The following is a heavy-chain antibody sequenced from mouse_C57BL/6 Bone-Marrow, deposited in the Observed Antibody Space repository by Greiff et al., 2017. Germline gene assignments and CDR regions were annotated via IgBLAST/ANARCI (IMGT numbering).Heavy chain of an antibody. Sequence: VHLVESGAELVRPGASVKLSCKASGYTFTDYYINWVKQRPGQGLEWIARIYPGSGNTYYNEKFKGKATLTAEKSSSTAYMQLSSLTSEDSAVYFCARNYGSRSSFAYWGQGTLVTVSA. CDR1: GYTFTDYY. D-gene: IGHD1-1*01. CDR3: ARNYGSRSSFAY. CDR2: IYPGSGNT. J-gene: IGHJ3*01. V-gene: IGHV1-76*01.